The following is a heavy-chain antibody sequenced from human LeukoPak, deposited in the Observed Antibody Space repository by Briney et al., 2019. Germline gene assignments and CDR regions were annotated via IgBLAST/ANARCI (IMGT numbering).Heavy chain of an antibody. V-gene: IGHV4-59*01. CDR2: IYYSGST. J-gene: IGHJ6*03. D-gene: IGHD3-10*01. CDR3: ARGAGYYYGSGKSYYYYMDV. Sequence: SETLSLTCTVSGGSISSYYWSWIRQPPGKGLEWIGYIYYSGSTNYNPSLKSRVTISVDTSKNQFSLKLSSVTAADTAVYYCARGAGYYYGSGKSYYYYMDVWGKGATVTISS. CDR1: GGSISSYY.